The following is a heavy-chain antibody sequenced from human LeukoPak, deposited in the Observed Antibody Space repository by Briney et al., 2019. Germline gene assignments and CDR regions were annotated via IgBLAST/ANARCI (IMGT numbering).Heavy chain of an antibody. CDR3: AMGIQLWSIPYYYYMDV. CDR2: INHSGST. J-gene: IGHJ6*03. CDR1: GGSFSGYY. V-gene: IGHV4-34*01. D-gene: IGHD5-18*01. Sequence: PSENLSLTCAVYGGSFSGYYWSWIRQPPGKGLEWIGEINHSGSTNYNPSLKSRVTISVDTSKNQFSLKLSSVTAAYTAVYYCAMGIQLWSIPYYYYMDVWGKGTSVTVSS.